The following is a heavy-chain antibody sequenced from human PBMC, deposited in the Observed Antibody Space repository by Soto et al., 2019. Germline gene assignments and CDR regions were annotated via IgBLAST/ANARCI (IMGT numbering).Heavy chain of an antibody. CDR1: GGSISSSSSY. J-gene: IGHJ4*02. D-gene: IGHD3-22*01. CDR2: IYYLGNT. V-gene: IGHV4-39*01. Sequence: SETLSLTCTVSGGSISSSSSYWGWIRQPPGKGLEWVGSIYYLGNTYYNPSLGSRITISVDTSKNQFSLKLRSVTAADTAVFYCAGLYPYESSDYHLNYWGQGALVTSPQ. CDR3: AGLYPYESSDYHLNY.